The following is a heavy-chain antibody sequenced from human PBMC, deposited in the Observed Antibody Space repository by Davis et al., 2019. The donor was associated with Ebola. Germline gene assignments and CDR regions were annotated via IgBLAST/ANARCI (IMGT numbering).Heavy chain of an antibody. CDR2: ISGSGGST. CDR1: EFTFTDYT. CDR3: SKDHPHNYDFWSGYYDY. Sequence: GGSLRLSCAASEFTFTDYTIHCVRQAPGKGLEWVAAISGSGGSTYYADSVKGRFTISRDNSKNTLYLQMNSLRDEDTAVYYCSKDHPHNYDFWSGYYDYCRQGTLVTVSS. V-gene: IGHV3-23*01. J-gene: IGHJ4*02. D-gene: IGHD3-3*01.